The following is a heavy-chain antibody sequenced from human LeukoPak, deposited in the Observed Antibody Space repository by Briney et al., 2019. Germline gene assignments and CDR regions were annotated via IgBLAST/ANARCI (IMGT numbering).Heavy chain of an antibody. CDR3: AREAAWGNWYFDH. D-gene: IGHD3-16*01. CDR1: GFTFSRHG. Sequence: PGRSLRLSCAASGFTFSRHGMHWVRQAPGKGLEWAAVIGDTGRAKYYADSVEGRFTASRDNFKNTLYLEMNSLRYDDTALYYCAREAAWGNWYFDHWGRGTLVTVSS. CDR2: IGDTGRAK. J-gene: IGHJ2*01. V-gene: IGHV3-33*08.